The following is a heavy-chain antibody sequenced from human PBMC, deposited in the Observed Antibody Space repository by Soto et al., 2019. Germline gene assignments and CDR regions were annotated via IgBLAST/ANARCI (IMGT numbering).Heavy chain of an antibody. J-gene: IGHJ4*02. CDR2: ISYDGSNK. CDR1: GFTFSSYA. CDR3: ARVWGQYSSYPPQFDY. Sequence: GGSLRLSCAASGFTFSSYAMHWVRQAPGKGLEWVAVISYDGSNKYYADSVKGRFTISRDNSKNTLYLQMNSLRAEDTAVYYCARVWGQYSSYPPQFDYWGQGTLVTVSS. V-gene: IGHV3-30-3*01. D-gene: IGHD6-6*01.